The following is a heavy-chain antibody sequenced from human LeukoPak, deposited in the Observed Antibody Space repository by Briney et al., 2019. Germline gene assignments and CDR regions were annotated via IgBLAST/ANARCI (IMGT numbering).Heavy chain of an antibody. D-gene: IGHD4-17*01. V-gene: IGHV5-51*01. J-gene: IGHJ6*02. Sequence: GDSLKISCKGSGYSFTSYWIGWVRQMPGKGLEWMGIIYPGDSDTRYSPSFQGQVTISADKSISTAYLQWSSLKASDTAMYYCARRSGGLRVYYGMDVWGQGTTFTVFS. CDR3: ARRSGGLRVYYGMDV. CDR1: GYSFTSYW. CDR2: IYPGDSDT.